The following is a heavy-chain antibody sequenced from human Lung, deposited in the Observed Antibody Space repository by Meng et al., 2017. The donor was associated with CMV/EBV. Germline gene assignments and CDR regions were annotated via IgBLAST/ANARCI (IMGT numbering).Heavy chain of an antibody. D-gene: IGHD6-6*01. Sequence: GGSLRLSCAASGFTFSSYSMNWVRQAPGKGLEWVSSISSSSSYIYYADSVKGRFTISRDNAKNSLYLQMNSLRAEDTAVYYCAPWIVSSSSCEGYWGQGTLXTVS. CDR2: ISSSSSYI. J-gene: IGHJ4*02. CDR1: GFTFSSYS. V-gene: IGHV3-21*01. CDR3: APWIVSSSSCEGY.